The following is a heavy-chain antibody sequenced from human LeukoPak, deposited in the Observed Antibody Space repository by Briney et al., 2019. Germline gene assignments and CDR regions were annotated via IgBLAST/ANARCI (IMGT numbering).Heavy chain of an antibody. CDR1: GFTFSDYA. J-gene: IGHJ4*02. CDR3: ARDGHAWHVGFDY. V-gene: IGHV3-64*01. Sequence: GGSLRLSCAASGFTFSDYAMHWVRQAPGKGLEYVSAINSNGLSTYYANSVKGRFTISRDNSKNTLYLQMNSLRSDDTAVYYCARDGHAWHVGFDYWGQGTLVTVSS. D-gene: IGHD1-26*01. CDR2: INSNGLST.